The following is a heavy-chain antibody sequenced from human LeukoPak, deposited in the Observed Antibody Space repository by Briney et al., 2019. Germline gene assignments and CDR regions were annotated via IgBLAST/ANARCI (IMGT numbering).Heavy chain of an antibody. CDR3: ARAYQVELTGYYYQYHGMDV. D-gene: IGHD1-26*01. CDR2: ISYDGSNK. J-gene: IGHJ6*02. CDR1: EFTFRSYG. V-gene: IGHV3-30*03. Sequence: RAGGSLRLSCVASEFTFRSYGMHWVRQAPGKGLEWVAVISYDGSNKTYADFVKGRFTISRDNSKNTLDLQMNSLRTEDTAVYYCARAYQVELTGYYYQYHGMDVWGQGTTVTVFS.